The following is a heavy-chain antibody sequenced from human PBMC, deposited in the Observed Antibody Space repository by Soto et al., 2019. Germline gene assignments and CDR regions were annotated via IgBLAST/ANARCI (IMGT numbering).Heavy chain of an antibody. Sequence: GGSLRLSCTASGFTFSDYYMSWIRQAPGKGLEWVSYFSSSGSTIYYADSVKGRFTISRDNAQNSLYLQMNSLRAEDTAVYYCARPIAAAGTKGGDYYYGMDVWGQGTTVAVSS. CDR3: ARPIAAAGTKGGDYYYGMDV. CDR2: FSSSGSTI. V-gene: IGHV3-11*01. J-gene: IGHJ6*02. CDR1: GFTFSDYY. D-gene: IGHD6-13*01.